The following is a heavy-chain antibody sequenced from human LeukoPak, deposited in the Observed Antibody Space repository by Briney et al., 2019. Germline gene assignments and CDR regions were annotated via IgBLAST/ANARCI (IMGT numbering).Heavy chain of an antibody. CDR1: GGSISSHY. Sequence: SETLSLTCTVSGGSISSHYWSWIRQPPGKGLEWIGYIYYSGSTNYNPSLKSRVTISVDTSKNQFSLKLGSVTAADTAVYYCARRFEMDVWGKGTTVTVSS. V-gene: IGHV4-59*11. CDR2: IYYSGST. CDR3: ARRFEMDV. J-gene: IGHJ6*04.